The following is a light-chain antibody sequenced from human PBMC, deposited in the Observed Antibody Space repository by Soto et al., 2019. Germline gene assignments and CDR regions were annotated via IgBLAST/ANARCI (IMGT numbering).Light chain of an antibody. V-gene: IGLV1-40*01. CDR1: SSDIGAGYD. Sequence: QSVLTQPPSVSGAPGQRVTISCTGSSSDIGAGYDVHWYQQLPGTAPKLLIYGNNNRPSGVPDRLSVSKSGTSASLAITGLQAEDEADYYCQSFDSSLSGSVFGGGTKVTVL. CDR2: GNN. J-gene: IGLJ3*02. CDR3: QSFDSSLSGSV.